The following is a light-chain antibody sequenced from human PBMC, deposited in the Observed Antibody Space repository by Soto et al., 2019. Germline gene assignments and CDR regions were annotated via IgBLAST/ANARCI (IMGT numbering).Light chain of an antibody. J-gene: IGLJ1*01. CDR2: KVT. V-gene: IGLV2-14*01. CDR1: SSDVGGNKY. Sequence: QSVLAQPASVSGSPGQSITISCTGTSSDVGGNKYVSWYQQYPVKVPKLLINKVTNRPSGVSYRFSGSKSGNTASLTISALLAEDEADYLCASSTSDRLYVFGTGTKVTV. CDR3: ASSTSDRLYV.